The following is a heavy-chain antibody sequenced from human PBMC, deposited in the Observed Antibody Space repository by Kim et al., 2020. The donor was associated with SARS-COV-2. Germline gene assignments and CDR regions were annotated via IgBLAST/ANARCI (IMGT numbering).Heavy chain of an antibody. CDR3: AGNADYYDSSGSDY. V-gene: IGHV4-39*01. Sequence: YYNPSLKSRVTISVDTSKNQFSLKLSSVTAADTAVYYCAGNADYYDSSGSDYWGQGTLVTVSS. D-gene: IGHD3-22*01. J-gene: IGHJ4*02.